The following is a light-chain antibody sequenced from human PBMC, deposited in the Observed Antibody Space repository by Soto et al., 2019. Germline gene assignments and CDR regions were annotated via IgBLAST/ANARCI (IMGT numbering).Light chain of an antibody. J-gene: IGKJ4*01. Sequence: EIVLTQSPATLSLSRGERATLSCRASQSFSSHLAWYQQKPGQAPRLLIYDASNRATGIPARFSGSGSGTDFTLTISSLEPEDFAVYYCQQRSNWPLTFGGGTKVDI. CDR3: QQRSNWPLT. CDR2: DAS. V-gene: IGKV3-11*01. CDR1: QSFSSH.